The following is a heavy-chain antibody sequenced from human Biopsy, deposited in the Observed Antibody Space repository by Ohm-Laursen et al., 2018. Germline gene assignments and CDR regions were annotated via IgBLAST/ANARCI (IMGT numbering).Heavy chain of an antibody. CDR3: ARAVRYRLLSDP. V-gene: IGHV1-8*01. D-gene: IGHD2/OR15-2a*01. Sequence: VASVKVSCKVSGYTFTTYDITWVRQATGQGPEWMGWMNPISGNTGYAHKFRGRVTMTSDSSISTAYLEVSSLTFEDTAVYYCARAVRYRLLSDPWGQGTLVTVS. CDR2: MNPISGNT. CDR1: GYTFTTYD. J-gene: IGHJ5*02.